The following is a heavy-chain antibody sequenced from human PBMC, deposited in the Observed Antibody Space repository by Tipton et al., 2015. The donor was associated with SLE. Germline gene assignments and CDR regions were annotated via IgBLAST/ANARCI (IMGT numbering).Heavy chain of an antibody. Sequence: TLSLTCSVSGGSLSGYYWGWIRQPPGKGLEWIGYFYAGGPTKSIPALKSRVTISVDTSKNHFYLNVGSVTAADTAVYYCARGSGWYSGIEYWGPRTLVAVSS. CDR3: ARGSGWYSGIEY. D-gene: IGHD6-19*01. CDR2: FYAGGPT. CDR1: GGSLSGYY. J-gene: IGHJ4*02. V-gene: IGHV4-4*08.